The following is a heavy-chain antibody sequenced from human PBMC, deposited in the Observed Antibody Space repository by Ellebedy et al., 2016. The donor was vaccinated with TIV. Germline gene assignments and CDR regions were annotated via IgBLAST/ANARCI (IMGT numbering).Heavy chain of an antibody. CDR1: GYTFTNYD. CDR2: MNTENGKT. D-gene: IGHD3-10*01. J-gene: IGHJ4*02. CDR3: TTGPNRGLDH. Sequence: ASVKVSXXASGYTFTNYDINWVRQAAGLGLEWMTWMNTENGKTGFAQKFQGRVTVTQNTSIRTAFMELRGLRSEDTAVYYCTTGPNRGLDHWGQGTHVIVSS. V-gene: IGHV1-8*01.